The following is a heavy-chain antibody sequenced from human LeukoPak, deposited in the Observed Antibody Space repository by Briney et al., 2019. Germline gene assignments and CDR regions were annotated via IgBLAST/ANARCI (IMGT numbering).Heavy chain of an antibody. V-gene: IGHV4-59*08. D-gene: IGHD3-3*01. J-gene: IGHJ4*02. CDR2: IFYGGST. CDR3: ARGLIRSRGSPFDY. Sequence: SETLSLTCTVSGGSIPGYFWSWIRQPPGKGLEWIAYIFYGGSTNYNPSLKSRVTISLDTSKNQFSLKLTSVTAADTAVYYCARGLIRSRGSPFDYWGQGTLVTVSS. CDR1: GGSIPGYF.